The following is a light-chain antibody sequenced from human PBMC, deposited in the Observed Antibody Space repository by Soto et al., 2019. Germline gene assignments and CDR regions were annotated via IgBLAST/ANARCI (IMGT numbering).Light chain of an antibody. CDR1: SSDIGGYNH. CDR3: SSYTSSSPVV. V-gene: IGLV2-14*01. Sequence: QSALTQPAAVSGSPGQSITISCTGTSSDIGGYNHVSWYQQHPGKAPKLMIYEVSNRPSGVSNRFSGSKSGNTAFLTIAGLQAEDEADYYCSSYTSSSPVVFGGGTKLTVL. CDR2: EVS. J-gene: IGLJ2*01.